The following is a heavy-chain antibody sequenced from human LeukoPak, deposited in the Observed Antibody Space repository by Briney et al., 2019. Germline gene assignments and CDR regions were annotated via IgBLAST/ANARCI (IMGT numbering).Heavy chain of an antibody. CDR2: IKPNSGAT. J-gene: IGHJ4*02. D-gene: IGHD6-13*01. CDR3: ARVSASGSWPGY. CDR1: GYSFSGYY. V-gene: IGHV1-2*06. Sequence: ASVKVSCKASGYSFSGYYLHWVRQAPGQGPEWMGRIKPNSGATDYAQKFQDRVTMTRDTSTGTAYMEVSWLRSGETAVYYCARVSASGSWPGYWGQGTLVTVSS.